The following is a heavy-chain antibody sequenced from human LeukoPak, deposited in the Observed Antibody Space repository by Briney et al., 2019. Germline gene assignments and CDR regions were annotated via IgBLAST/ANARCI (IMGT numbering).Heavy chain of an antibody. D-gene: IGHD7-27*01. J-gene: IGHJ4*02. CDR2: IIPIFGTA. Sequence: SVKVSCKASGGTFSSYAISWVRQAPGQGLEWMGGIIPIFGTANYAQKFQGRVTITTDESTSTAHMELSSLRSEDTAVYYCARDRTLTGYFDYWGQGTLVTVSS. CDR3: ARDRTLTGYFDY. V-gene: IGHV1-69*05. CDR1: GGTFSSYA.